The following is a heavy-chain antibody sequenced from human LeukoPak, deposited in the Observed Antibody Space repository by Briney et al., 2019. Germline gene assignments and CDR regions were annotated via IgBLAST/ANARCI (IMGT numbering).Heavy chain of an antibody. CDR2: ISSSGTYI. CDR3: AKDWTAPQYSYGYYFDY. V-gene: IGHV3-21*04. J-gene: IGHJ4*02. Sequence: GGSLRLSCAASGFTFSSYSMNLVRQAPGKGLEWVSSISSSGTYIYYADSVKGRFTISRDNAKNSLYLQMNSLRAEDTAVYYCAKDWTAPQYSYGYYFDYWGQGTLVTVSS. CDR1: GFTFSSYS. D-gene: IGHD5-18*01.